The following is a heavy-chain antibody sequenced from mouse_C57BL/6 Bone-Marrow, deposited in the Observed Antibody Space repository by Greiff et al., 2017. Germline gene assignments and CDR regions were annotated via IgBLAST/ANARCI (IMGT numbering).Heavy chain of an antibody. V-gene: IGHV1-9*01. CDR1: GYTFTGYW. J-gene: IGHJ3*01. CDR3: ARGDSSGYAWFAY. D-gene: IGHD3-2*02. Sequence: VQLVESGAELMKPGASVKLSCKATGYTFTGYWIEWVKQRPGHGLEWIGEILPGSGGTNYNEKFKGKATFTADTSSNTAYMQLSSLPTTDSAIYYCARGDSSGYAWFAYWGQGTLVTVSA. CDR2: ILPGSGGT.